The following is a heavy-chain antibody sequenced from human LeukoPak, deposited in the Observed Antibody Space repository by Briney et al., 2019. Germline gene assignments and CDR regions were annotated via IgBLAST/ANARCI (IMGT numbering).Heavy chain of an antibody. CDR3: ARGLLEWFTY. Sequence: PGRSLRLSCAASGFTFSSYGMHWVRQAPGKGLEWVAVIWYDGSNKYYADSVKGRFTISRDNSKNTLYLQMNSLRDEDTAVYYCARGLLEWFTYWGQGTLVTVSS. D-gene: IGHD3-3*01. V-gene: IGHV3-33*01. J-gene: IGHJ4*02. CDR2: IWYDGSNK. CDR1: GFTFSSYG.